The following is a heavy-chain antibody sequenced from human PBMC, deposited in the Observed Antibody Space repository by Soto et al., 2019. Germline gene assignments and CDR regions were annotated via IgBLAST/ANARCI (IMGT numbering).Heavy chain of an antibody. Sequence: QLQLQESGSGLVKPSQTLSLTCAVSGGSISSGGYSWSWIRQPPGKGLEWIGYIYHSGSTYYNPSPKSRVNISVARSKNQFSLKLSSVPAADKAVYSCASASTAKYYFDSWGQGPLVTVSS. CDR1: GGSISSGGYS. CDR3: ASASTAKYYFDS. J-gene: IGHJ4*02. CDR2: IYHSGST. V-gene: IGHV4-30-2*01.